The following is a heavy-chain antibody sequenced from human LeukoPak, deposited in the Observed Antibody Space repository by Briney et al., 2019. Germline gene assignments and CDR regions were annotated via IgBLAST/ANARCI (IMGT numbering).Heavy chain of an antibody. D-gene: IGHD3-10*01. CDR3: ARATYYYGSGSRDAFDI. CDR1: GFTFSIYW. Sequence: GGSLRLSCAASGFTFSIYWMHWVRQAPGKGLVWVSRINSDGSGTRYADSVKGRFTISRDNAKNTLYLQMNSLRAEDTAVYYCARATYYYGSGSRDAFDIWGQGTMVTVSS. J-gene: IGHJ3*02. CDR2: INSDGSGT. V-gene: IGHV3-74*01.